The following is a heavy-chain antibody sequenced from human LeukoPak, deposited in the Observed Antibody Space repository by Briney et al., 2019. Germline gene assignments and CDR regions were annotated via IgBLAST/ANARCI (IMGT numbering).Heavy chain of an antibody. CDR2: INPNSGGT. D-gene: IGHD3-10*01. V-gene: IGHV1-2*02. Sequence: ASVKVSCKASGYTFTGYYMHCVRQAPGQGLEWMGWINPNSGGTNYAQKFQGRVTMARDTSISTAYMELSRLRSDDTAVYYCARGRTEPYYYGSGSYYYYYMDVWGKGTTVTISS. CDR3: ARGRTEPYYYGSGSYYYYYMDV. CDR1: GYTFTGYY. J-gene: IGHJ6*03.